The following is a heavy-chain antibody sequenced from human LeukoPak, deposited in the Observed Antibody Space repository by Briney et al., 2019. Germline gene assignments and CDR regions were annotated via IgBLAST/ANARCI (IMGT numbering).Heavy chain of an antibody. J-gene: IGHJ6*02. CDR3: ARDSYGGNFYYYYYGMDV. CDR1: GGTFSSYA. Sequence: SVKVSCKASGGTFSSYAISWVRQAPGQGLEWMGGIIPIFGTASYAQKFQGRVTITADESTSTAYMELSSLRSEDTAAYYCARDSYGGNFYYYYYGMDVWGQGTTVTVSS. CDR2: IIPIFGTA. V-gene: IGHV1-69*01. D-gene: IGHD4-23*01.